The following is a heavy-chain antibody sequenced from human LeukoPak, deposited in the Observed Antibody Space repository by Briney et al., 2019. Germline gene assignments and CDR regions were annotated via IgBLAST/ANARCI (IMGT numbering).Heavy chain of an antibody. J-gene: IGHJ6*02. CDR3: ARGLYCSSSTSCYDYGMDV. CDR2: TIPILGTA. V-gene: IGHV1-69*01. CDR1: GGTFRRYG. Sequence: SVKVSCKASGGTFRRYGLNWVRQAPGQGLEWMGGTIPILGTAKYAQKLPGRVTITADESTSTGYMELSSLRSEDTAVYYCARGLYCSSSTSCYDYGMDVWGQGTTVTVSS. D-gene: IGHD2-2*01.